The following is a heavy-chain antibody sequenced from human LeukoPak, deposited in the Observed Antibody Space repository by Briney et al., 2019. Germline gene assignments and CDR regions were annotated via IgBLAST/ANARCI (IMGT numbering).Heavy chain of an antibody. CDR2: LSSSGGDT. CDR3: AKAGTGTNMIFDY. V-gene: IGHV3-23*01. D-gene: IGHD1-1*01. CDR1: GFTFSNYA. J-gene: IGHJ4*02. Sequence: GGSLRLSCAASGFTFSNYAMSWVRQAPAKGLEWVSALSSSGGDTFYADSEKGRFTISRDTSKNTLYLQMYSLRAEDTAVYYCAKAGTGTNMIFDYWGQGTLVTVSS.